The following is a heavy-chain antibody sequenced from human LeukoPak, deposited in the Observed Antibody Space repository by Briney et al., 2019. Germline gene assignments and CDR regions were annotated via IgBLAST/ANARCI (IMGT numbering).Heavy chain of an antibody. D-gene: IGHD1-1*01. J-gene: IGHJ6*03. Sequence: ASVKVSCKASGYTFTGYYMHWVRQAPGQGLEWMGWINPNSGGTNYAQKFQGRVTMTRDTSISTAYMELSRLRSDDTAVYYYPRDQTQLERFRYYYYMDVWGKGTTVTASS. CDR3: PRDQTQLERFRYYYYMDV. CDR2: INPNSGGT. CDR1: GYTFTGYY. V-gene: IGHV1-2*02.